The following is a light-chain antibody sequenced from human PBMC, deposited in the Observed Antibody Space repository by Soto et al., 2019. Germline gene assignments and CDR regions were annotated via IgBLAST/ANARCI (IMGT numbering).Light chain of an antibody. Sequence: AIQMTQSPSSLSASVGDRVTITCRAGQGVGKDLGWYQHKPGQAPKLLIYVASTLESGVPSRFSGSGSGTDFTHTISNLQPEDSATYYCLQDYKTPYTFGQGTKLEIK. J-gene: IGKJ2*01. CDR2: VAS. CDR3: LQDYKTPYT. V-gene: IGKV1-6*01. CDR1: QGVGKD.